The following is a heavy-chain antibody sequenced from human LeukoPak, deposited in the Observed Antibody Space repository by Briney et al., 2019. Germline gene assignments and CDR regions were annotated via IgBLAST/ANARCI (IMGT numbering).Heavy chain of an antibody. J-gene: IGHJ4*02. Sequence: ASVKVSCKASGYTFIKYGFSWVRQAPGQGLEWMGWISASNGNTNYVESLQGRVTMTTDTLTSTAYMELRSLRSDDTAVYYCARDGGAAAGLNFDYWGQGTLVTVAS. D-gene: IGHD6-13*01. CDR1: GYTFIKYG. CDR2: ISASNGNT. V-gene: IGHV1-18*01. CDR3: ARDGGAAAGLNFDY.